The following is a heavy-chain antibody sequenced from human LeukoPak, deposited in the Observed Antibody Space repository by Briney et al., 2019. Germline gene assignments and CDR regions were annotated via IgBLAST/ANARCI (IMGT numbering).Heavy chain of an antibody. CDR2: IIPIFGTA. CDR3: ARVLDTAMDG. Sequence: SVKVSCKASGYTFTSYGISWVRQAPGQGLEWMGGIIPIFGTANYAQKFQGRVTITADESTSTAYMELSSLRSEDTAVYYCARVLDTAMDGWGQGTLVTVSS. D-gene: IGHD5-18*01. J-gene: IGHJ4*02. V-gene: IGHV1-69*13. CDR1: GYTFTSYG.